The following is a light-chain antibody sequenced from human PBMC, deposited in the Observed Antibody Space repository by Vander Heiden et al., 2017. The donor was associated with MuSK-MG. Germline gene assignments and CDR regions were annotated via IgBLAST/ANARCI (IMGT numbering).Light chain of an antibody. CDR1: QSISSW. V-gene: IGKV1-5*03. Sequence: DIQMTQSPSTLSASVGDRVTITCRASQSISSWLAWYQQKPGKAPKLLIYKASSLESGVPSRFSGSGSGTEFTLTISSLQPDDFATYYCKQYNSYKCSFGQGTKLEIK. J-gene: IGKJ2*04. CDR3: KQYNSYKCS. CDR2: KAS.